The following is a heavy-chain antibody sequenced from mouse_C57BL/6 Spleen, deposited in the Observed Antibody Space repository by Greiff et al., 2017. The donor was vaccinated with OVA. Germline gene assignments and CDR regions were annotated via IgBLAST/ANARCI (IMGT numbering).Heavy chain of an antibody. CDR3: ARPSSGYGYWYFDV. D-gene: IGHD3-2*02. V-gene: IGHV5-16*01. J-gene: IGHJ1*03. CDR1: GFTFSDYY. Sequence: EVKLMESEGGLVQPGSSMKLSCTASGFTFSDYYMAWVRQVPEKGLEWVANINYDGSSTYYLDSLKSRFIISRDNAKNILYLQMSSLKSEDTATYYCARPSSGYGYWYFDVWGTGTTVTVSS. CDR2: INYDGSST.